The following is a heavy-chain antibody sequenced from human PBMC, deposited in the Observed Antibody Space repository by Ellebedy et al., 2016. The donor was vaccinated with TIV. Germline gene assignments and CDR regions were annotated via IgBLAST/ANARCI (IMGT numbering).Heavy chain of an antibody. Sequence: GESLKISXAASGFTFSDYYMSWIRQAPGKGLEWVSYISSSGSPIYYADSVKGRFTISRDNVKNSLYLQMNFLRAEDTAVYYCARDFPLFDPWGQGTLVTVSS. CDR2: ISSSGSPI. CDR1: GFTFSDYY. J-gene: IGHJ5*02. CDR3: ARDFPLFDP. V-gene: IGHV3-11*01.